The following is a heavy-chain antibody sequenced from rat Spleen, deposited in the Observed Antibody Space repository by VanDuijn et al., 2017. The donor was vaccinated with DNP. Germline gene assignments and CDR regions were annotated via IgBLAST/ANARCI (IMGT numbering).Heavy chain of an antibody. Sequence: EVQLVESGGGLVQPGRSLKLSCAASGFTFSYSYLAWVRQAPKKGLEWVASISYEGSDTYYGNSVKGRFTISRDNAQNTLYLQMSKLGSEDTAIYYCAREHTTVIRRVMDAWGQGASVTVSS. CDR3: AREHTTVIRRVMDA. CDR1: GFTFSYSY. J-gene: IGHJ4*01. D-gene: IGHD1-6*01. CDR2: ISYEGSDT. V-gene: IGHV5-22*01.